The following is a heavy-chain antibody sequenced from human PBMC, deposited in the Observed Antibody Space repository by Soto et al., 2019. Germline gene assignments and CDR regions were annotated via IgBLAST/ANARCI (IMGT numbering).Heavy chain of an antibody. CDR1: GGSISSYY. CDR3: ARGDVTMIQDYYYGMDV. Sequence: PSETLSLTCTVSGGSISSYYWSWIRQPPGKGLEWIGYIYYSGSTNYNPSLKSRVTISVDTSKNQFSLELSSVTAADTAVYYCARGDVTMIQDYYYGMDVWGQGTTVTVSS. V-gene: IGHV4-59*01. CDR2: IYYSGST. D-gene: IGHD3-22*01. J-gene: IGHJ6*02.